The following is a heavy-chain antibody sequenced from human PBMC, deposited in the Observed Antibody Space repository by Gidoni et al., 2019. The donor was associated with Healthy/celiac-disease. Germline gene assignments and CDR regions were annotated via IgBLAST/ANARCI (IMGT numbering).Heavy chain of an antibody. Sequence: EVQLLESGGGLVQPGGSLRLSCAASGFTFSSYAIGWVRQAPGKGLEWVSAISGSGGSTYYADSVKGRFTISRDNSKNTLYLQMNSLRAEDTAVYYCAKIVGNDYYYDSSGYYCDYWGQGTLVTVSS. CDR1: GFTFSSYA. J-gene: IGHJ4*02. CDR3: AKIVGNDYYYDSSGYYCDY. D-gene: IGHD3-22*01. V-gene: IGHV3-23*01. CDR2: ISGSGGST.